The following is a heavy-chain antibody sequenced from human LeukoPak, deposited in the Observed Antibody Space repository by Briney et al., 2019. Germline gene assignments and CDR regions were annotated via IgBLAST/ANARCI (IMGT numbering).Heavy chain of an antibody. Sequence: GGSLRLSCAASGFTFSSYSMSWVRQAPGKGLEWVSSITTSSTYISYADSVKGRFTISRDNAKNSLYLQMNSLRAEDTAVYYCTRGKYSSGWFDYWGQGTLVTVSS. CDR3: TRGKYSSGWFDY. CDR2: ITTSSTYI. CDR1: GFTFSSYS. V-gene: IGHV3-21*01. J-gene: IGHJ4*02. D-gene: IGHD6-19*01.